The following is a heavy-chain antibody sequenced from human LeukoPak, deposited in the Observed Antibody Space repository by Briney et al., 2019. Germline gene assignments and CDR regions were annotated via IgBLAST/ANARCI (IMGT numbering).Heavy chain of an antibody. CDR1: GYSIGSGYD. CDR3: AREKIAYYDNSGRGWFDP. J-gene: IGHJ5*02. V-gene: IGHV4-61*02. D-gene: IGHD3-22*01. CDR2: IYTSGST. Sequence: SETLSLTCSVSGYSIGSGYDWAWIRQPAGKGLEWIGRIYTSGSTNYNPSLKSRVTISVDTSKKQFSLKLSSVTAADTAVYYCAREKIAYYDNSGRGWFDPWGQGTLVTVSS.